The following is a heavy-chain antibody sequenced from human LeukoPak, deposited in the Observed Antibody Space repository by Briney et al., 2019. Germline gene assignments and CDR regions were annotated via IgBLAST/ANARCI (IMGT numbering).Heavy chain of an antibody. Sequence: PSETLSLTCIGSGGSISSGVYSWSWIRQFPGKGLEWIGYIYFTGITYYNPSLKSRATLSVDTSENEFSRSLRPVHAPDTAVSSCAREGCSGGSCYGTVGIDHWGQGTLVSVSS. D-gene: IGHD2-15*01. V-gene: IGHV4-31*03. CDR2: IYFTGIT. CDR3: AREGCSGGSCYGTVGIDH. J-gene: IGHJ4*02. CDR1: GGSISSGVYS.